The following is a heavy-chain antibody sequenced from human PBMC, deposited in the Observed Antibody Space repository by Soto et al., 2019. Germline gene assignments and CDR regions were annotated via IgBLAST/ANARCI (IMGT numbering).Heavy chain of an antibody. CDR1: GFTFSSFW. Sequence: VGSLRLSCAASGFTFSSFWMHWVRQAPGKGLVWVSRASPDGTSTSYADSVKGRFTISRDNAKNTLYMQMNSLRAEDTAVYYCTRHGSGDCFLFDPWGQGTLVTVSS. J-gene: IGHJ5*02. D-gene: IGHD2-21*02. CDR3: TRHGSGDCFLFDP. CDR2: ASPDGTST. V-gene: IGHV3-74*01.